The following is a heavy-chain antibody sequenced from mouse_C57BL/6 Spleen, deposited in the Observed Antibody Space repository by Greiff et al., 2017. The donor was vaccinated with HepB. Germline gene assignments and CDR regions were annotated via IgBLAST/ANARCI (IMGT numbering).Heavy chain of an antibody. Sequence: VQLKQSGPVLVKPGASVKMSCKASGYTFTDYYMNWVKQSHGKSLEWIGVINPYNGGTSYNQKFKGKATLTVDKSSSTAYMELNSLTSEDSAVYYCARDVTTNDYWGQGTTLTVSS. CDR3: ARDVTTNDY. V-gene: IGHV1-19*01. CDR1: GYTFTDYY. CDR2: INPYNGGT. J-gene: IGHJ2*01. D-gene: IGHD2-12*01.